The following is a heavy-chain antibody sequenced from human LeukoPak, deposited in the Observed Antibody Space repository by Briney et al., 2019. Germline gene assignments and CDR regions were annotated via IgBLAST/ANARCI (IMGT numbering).Heavy chain of an antibody. V-gene: IGHV3-20*04. CDR3: ARGTQPTWMLETFDI. CDR2: INWNGGST. D-gene: IGHD2-8*01. J-gene: IGHJ3*02. Sequence: GGSLRLSCAASGFTFDDYGMSWVRQAPGKGLEWVSGINWNGGSTGYADSVKGRFTISRDNAKNSLYLQMNSLRAEDTALYYCARGTQPTWMLETFDIWGQGTMVTVFS. CDR1: GFTFDDYG.